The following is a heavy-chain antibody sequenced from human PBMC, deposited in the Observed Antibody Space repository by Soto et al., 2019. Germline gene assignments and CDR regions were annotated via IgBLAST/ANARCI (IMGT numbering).Heavy chain of an antibody. CDR1: GGSVSSAPYH. V-gene: IGHV4-61*01. CDR2: ISYRGIA. J-gene: IGHJ1*01. Sequence: QVQLQESGPGLVKTSETLSLTCNVYGGSVSSAPYHWNWVRRPPGKGLEWSGHISYRGIASYNPSLEGRATMSTDTSKNQFFLRLSSGTAADTAVYYCLMSHGGYCGQCTLVTVSS. CDR3: LMSHGGY. D-gene: IGHD2-15*01.